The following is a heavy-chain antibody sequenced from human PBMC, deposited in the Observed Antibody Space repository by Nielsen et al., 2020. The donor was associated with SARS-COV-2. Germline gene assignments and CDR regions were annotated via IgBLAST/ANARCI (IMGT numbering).Heavy chain of an antibody. CDR1: GYTFTSYG. D-gene: IGHD3-3*01. CDR2: ISAYNGNT. J-gene: IGHJ3*02. V-gene: IGHV1-18*01. Sequence: ASVKVSCKASGYTFTSYGISWVRQAPGQGLEWMGWISAYNGNTSYAQKFQGRVTMTRDTSTSTVYMELSSLRSEDTAVYYCARDTLFVDDFWSGCPPDTHDAFDIWGQGTMVTVSS. CDR3: ARDTLFVDDFWSGCPPDTHDAFDI.